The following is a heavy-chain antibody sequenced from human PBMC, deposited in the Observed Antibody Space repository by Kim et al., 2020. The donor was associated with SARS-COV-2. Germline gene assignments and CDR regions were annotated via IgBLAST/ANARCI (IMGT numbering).Heavy chain of an antibody. D-gene: IGHD3-10*01. J-gene: IGHJ6*02. CDR1: GGSISSGSYY. Sequence: SETLSLTCTVSGGSISSGSYYWSWIRQPAGKGLEWIGRIYTSGSTNYNPSLKSRVTISVDTSKNQFSLKLSSVTAADTAVYYCARESVASGPGYYYYGSGSYYYGMDVWGQGTTVTVSS. CDR2: IYTSGST. V-gene: IGHV4-61*02. CDR3: ARESVASGPGYYYYGSGSYYYGMDV.